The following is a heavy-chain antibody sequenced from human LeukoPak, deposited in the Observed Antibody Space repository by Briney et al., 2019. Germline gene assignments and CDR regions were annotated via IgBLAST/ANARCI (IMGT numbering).Heavy chain of an antibody. J-gene: IGHJ6*02. CDR2: INHSGRT. CDR3: ARDVVVVPAAIHYGMDV. Sequence: PSETLSLTCAVYGGSFSDYFWGWIRQPPGKGLDWIGEINHSGRTYYNPSLKSRVTISVDTSKNQFSLNLSSVTAADTAVYYCARDVVVVPAAIHYGMDVWGQGTTVTVSS. D-gene: IGHD2-2*01. V-gene: IGHV4-34*01. CDR1: GGSFSDYF.